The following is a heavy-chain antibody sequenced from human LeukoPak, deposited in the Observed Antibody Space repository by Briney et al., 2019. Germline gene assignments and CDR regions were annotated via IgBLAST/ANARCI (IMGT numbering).Heavy chain of an antibody. V-gene: IGHV3-23*01. Sequence: PGRSLRLSCAASESTFSSYAMSWVRQAPGKGLEWVSAISRSGGSTYYAGSVKCRFPISRDNSKNTLYLQMHSLRAEATDVYYCAKVRGYCSSTSCYPEYYFDYWGQGTLVTVSS. CDR1: ESTFSSYA. J-gene: IGHJ4*02. CDR3: AKVRGYCSSTSCYPEYYFDY. D-gene: IGHD2-2*01. CDR2: ISRSGGST.